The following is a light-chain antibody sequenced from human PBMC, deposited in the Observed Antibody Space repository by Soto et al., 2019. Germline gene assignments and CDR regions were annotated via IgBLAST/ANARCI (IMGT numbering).Light chain of an antibody. CDR1: RCFSASY. V-gene: IGKV3-20*01. CDR3: QHYGSSLFT. Sequence: EIVLTQSPGTLSLSPGERATLSCRASRCFSASYLAWYQQKPGQAPRLLIYSASTRATGIPDRFSGSGSGTDFTLTISRLEPEDFAVYYCQHYGSSLFTFGSGTKVDIK. J-gene: IGKJ3*01. CDR2: SAS.